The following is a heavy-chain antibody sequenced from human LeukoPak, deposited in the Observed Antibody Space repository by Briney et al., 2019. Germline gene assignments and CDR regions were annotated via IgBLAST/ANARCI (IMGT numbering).Heavy chain of an antibody. Sequence: GSLRLSCAASGFTFSSYAMSWIRQPPGKGLEWIGEINHSGSTNYNPSLKSRVTISVDTSKNQFSLKLSSVTAADTAVYYCARGGGYEPFDYWGQGTLVTVSS. CDR1: GFTFSSYA. D-gene: IGHD2-2*01. CDR3: ARGGGYEPFDY. J-gene: IGHJ4*02. CDR2: INHSGST. V-gene: IGHV4-34*01.